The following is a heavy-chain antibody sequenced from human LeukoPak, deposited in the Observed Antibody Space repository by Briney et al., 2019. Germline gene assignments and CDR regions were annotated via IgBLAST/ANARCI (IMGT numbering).Heavy chain of an antibody. Sequence: SGGSLRLSCAASGFTFSNYWVHWVRQAPGKGLVWVSRINSDARSTSYADSVKGRFTISRDNAKNTLYLQMNSLRAEDTAVYYCARGADTGYSSDSWGQGTLVTVSS. V-gene: IGHV3-74*01. CDR2: INSDARST. D-gene: IGHD6-19*01. CDR3: ARGADTGYSSDS. J-gene: IGHJ5*02. CDR1: GFTFSNYW.